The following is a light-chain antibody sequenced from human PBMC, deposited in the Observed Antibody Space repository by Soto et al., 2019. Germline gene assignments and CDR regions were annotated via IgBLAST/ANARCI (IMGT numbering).Light chain of an antibody. V-gene: IGLV2-14*01. CDR1: SSDIGAYDY. CDR2: EVN. CDR3: FSSTTTSTHV. J-gene: IGLJ1*01. Sequence: QSAMAQPTSLSGTPGQSITISCTGTSSDIGAYDYVSWFQQHPGKAPKLMISEVNNRPSGVSNRFSGSKSGNTAYLTISGPQVEEEAEYFCFSSTTTSTHVFGTGTKVTVL.